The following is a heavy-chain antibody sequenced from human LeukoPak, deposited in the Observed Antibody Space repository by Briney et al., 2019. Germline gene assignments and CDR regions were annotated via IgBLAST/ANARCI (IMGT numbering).Heavy chain of an antibody. CDR1: GGSISSDY. D-gene: IGHD6-19*01. V-gene: IGHV4-59*01. J-gene: IGHJ4*02. CDR2: IYHSGST. CDR3: ARSLRSAWYAYDD. Sequence: SETLSLTCTVSGGSISSDYWSWIRQPPGKGLEWIGYIYHSGSTNYNPSLKSRVTVSVDTSKNQFSLKLNSVTAADTAVYYCARSLRSAWYAYDDWGQGTLVTVSS.